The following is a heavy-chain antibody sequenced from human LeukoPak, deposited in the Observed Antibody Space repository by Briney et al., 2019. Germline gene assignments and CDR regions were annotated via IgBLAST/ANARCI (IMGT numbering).Heavy chain of an antibody. V-gene: IGHV3-74*01. J-gene: IGHJ4*02. D-gene: IGHD2-2*02. CDR1: GFTFSSYW. Sequence: GGSLRLSCAASGFTFSSYWMHWVRQAPGKGLVWVSRINSDGSSTSYADSVKGRFTIPRDNAKNTLYLQMNSLRAEDTAVYYCAREGRCSSTSCHSFDYWGQGTLVTVSS. CDR3: AREGRCSSTSCHSFDY. CDR2: INSDGSST.